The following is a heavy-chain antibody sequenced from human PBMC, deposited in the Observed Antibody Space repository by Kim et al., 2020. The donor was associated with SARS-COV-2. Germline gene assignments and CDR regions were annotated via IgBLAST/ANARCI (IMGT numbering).Heavy chain of an antibody. CDR1: GGSISSSSYY. D-gene: IGHD3-10*01. CDR3: ASGGHYYGSGSYYNGQIYYFDY. V-gene: IGHV4-39*01. J-gene: IGHJ4*02. CDR2: IYYSGST. Sequence: SETLSLTCTVSGGSISSSSYYWGWIRQPPGKGLEWIGSIYYSGSTYYNPSLKSRVTISVDTSKNQFSLKLSSVTAADTAVYYCASGGHYYGSGSYYNGQIYYFDYWGQGTLVTVSS.